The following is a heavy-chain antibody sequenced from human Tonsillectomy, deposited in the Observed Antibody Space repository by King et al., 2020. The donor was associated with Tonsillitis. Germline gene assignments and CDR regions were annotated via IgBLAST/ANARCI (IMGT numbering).Heavy chain of an antibody. CDR3: ARYYDFWSGYSYFDY. V-gene: IGHV4-61*02. CDR1: GGSLNSGSYY. J-gene: IGHJ4*02. Sequence: QLQESGPGLVKPSQTLSLTCTVSGGSLNSGSYYWSWIRQPAGKGLEWIGRIYTSGSTNYNPSLKSRVTISLDTSNNQFSLKLSSVTAEDTAVYFCARYYDFWSGYSYFDYWGQGPLVTVSS. D-gene: IGHD3-3*01. CDR2: IYTSGST.